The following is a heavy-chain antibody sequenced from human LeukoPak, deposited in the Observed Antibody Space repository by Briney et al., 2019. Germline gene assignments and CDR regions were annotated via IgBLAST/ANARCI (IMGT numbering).Heavy chain of an antibody. CDR3: AAHNYGSGSYFDY. Sequence: QPGASLRLSCAASGFPFSSSAMSWVRQAPGKGLEWVSGLPRSGGDTYYADSVKGRFTISRDNSKNTLYLQMNSLRAEDTAVYYCAAHNYGSGSYFDYWGQGTLVTVSS. D-gene: IGHD3-10*01. CDR1: GFPFSSSA. CDR2: LPRSGGDT. V-gene: IGHV3-23*01. J-gene: IGHJ4*02.